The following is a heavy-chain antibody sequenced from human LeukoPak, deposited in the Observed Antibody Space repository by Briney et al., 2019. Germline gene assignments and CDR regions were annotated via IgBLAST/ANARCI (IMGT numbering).Heavy chain of an antibody. J-gene: IGHJ4*02. Sequence: PGRSLRLSCAASGFTFSDYGIHWVRQAPGQRLEWVALIWYDGSKKYYADSVKGRFTISRDNTKNTLYLQLNSLRADDTAVYYCARAHSSSSTFDLWGQGTLVTVSS. V-gene: IGHV3-33*01. CDR3: ARAHSSSSTFDL. CDR2: IWYDGSKK. CDR1: GFTFSDYG. D-gene: IGHD6-6*01.